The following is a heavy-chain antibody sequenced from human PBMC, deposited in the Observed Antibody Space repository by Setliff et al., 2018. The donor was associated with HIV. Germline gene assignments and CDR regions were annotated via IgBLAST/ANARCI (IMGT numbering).Heavy chain of an antibody. CDR1: GFTFSNAW. V-gene: IGHV3-15*01. CDR2: IKSKTDGGTT. D-gene: IGHD3-9*01. CDR3: AGGILTGYLYYSDY. J-gene: IGHJ4*02. Sequence: PGGSLRLSCAASGFTFSNAWMSWVRQAPGKGLEWVGRIKSKTDGGTTDYAAPVKGRFTIARDDSKNTRYLQMNSLKTEETAVYYCAGGILTGYLYYSDYWGQGSLVTVSS.